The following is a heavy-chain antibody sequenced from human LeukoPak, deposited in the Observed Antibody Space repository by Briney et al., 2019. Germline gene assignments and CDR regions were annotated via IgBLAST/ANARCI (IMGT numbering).Heavy chain of an antibody. D-gene: IGHD3-10*01. J-gene: IGHJ5*02. CDR3: AEASYYGSGRVRFDP. Sequence: SVKVSCKASGYTFSIYGISWVRQAPGQGLEWMGGIIPIFGTANYAQKFQGRVTITADESTSTAYMELSSLRSEDTAVYYCAEASYYGSGRVRFDPWGQGTLVTVSS. CDR2: IIPIFGTA. CDR1: GYTFSIYG. V-gene: IGHV1-69*13.